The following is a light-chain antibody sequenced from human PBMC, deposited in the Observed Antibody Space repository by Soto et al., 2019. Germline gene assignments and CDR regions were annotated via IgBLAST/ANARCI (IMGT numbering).Light chain of an antibody. CDR3: QQFDTYPYT. CDR2: KAS. Sequence: DIQMTQSPSTLSASVGDRVTITCRASQNINSWLAWYQQKPGKAPKLLIYKASRLQSGVPSRFSGTESGTEFTLTICSLQPDDFATYYCQQFDTYPYTFGQGTNLEI. CDR1: QNINSW. J-gene: IGKJ2*01. V-gene: IGKV1-5*03.